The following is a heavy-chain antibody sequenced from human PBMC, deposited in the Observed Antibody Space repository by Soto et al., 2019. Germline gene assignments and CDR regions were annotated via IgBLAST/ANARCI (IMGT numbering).Heavy chain of an antibody. Sequence: GGALRLPCAASGFAFSAYALHWVRQAPGKGREYVSSISGNGGSTYYADSVTGRFTISREKSKNTLYLQMSSLRHAHTAVYYCVKSPRVITIFGVVPFESWGQGSLVSVCS. J-gene: IGHJ4*02. CDR1: GFAFSAYA. CDR2: ISGNGGST. V-gene: IGHV3-64D*08. D-gene: IGHD3-3*01. CDR3: VKSPRVITIFGVVPFES.